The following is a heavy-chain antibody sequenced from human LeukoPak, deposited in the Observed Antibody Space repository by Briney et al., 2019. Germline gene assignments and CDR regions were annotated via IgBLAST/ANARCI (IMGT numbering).Heavy chain of an antibody. CDR3: AMGVGATKREYYFDY. D-gene: IGHD1-26*01. CDR1: GYTFTSYA. Sequence: ASVKVSCKASGYTFTSYAMHWVRQAPGQRLEWMGWINAGNGNTKYSQKFQGRVTITRDTSASTAYMELSSLRSEDTAVYYCAMGVGATKREYYFDYWGQGTLVTVSS. J-gene: IGHJ4*02. V-gene: IGHV1-3*01. CDR2: INAGNGNT.